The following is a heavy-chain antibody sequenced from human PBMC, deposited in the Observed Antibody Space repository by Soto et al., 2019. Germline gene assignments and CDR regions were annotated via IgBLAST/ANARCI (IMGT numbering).Heavy chain of an antibody. J-gene: IGHJ6*02. CDR2: FDPEDGET. D-gene: IGHD2-2*02. CDR3: ATEGGCISTSCYRIRDYGMDV. V-gene: IGHV1-24*01. CDR1: GYTLTELS. Sequence: GASVKVSCKVSGYTLTELSMHWVRQAPGKGLEWMGGFDPEDGETIYAQKFQGRVTMTEDTSTDTAYMELSSLRSEDTAVYYCATEGGCISTSCYRIRDYGMDVWGQGTTVTVSS.